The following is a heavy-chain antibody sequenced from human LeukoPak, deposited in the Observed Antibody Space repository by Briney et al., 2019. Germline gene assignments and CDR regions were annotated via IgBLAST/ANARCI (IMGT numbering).Heavy chain of an antibody. J-gene: IGHJ4*02. Sequence: SGTLSLTCTVSGGSISGYYWSWIRQPPGKGLEWVGYIYYSGSTKYNPSPKSRGSISLDTPKNQFPFKLSSVTTAETAAYYCAGGHYYDTRLDYWGQGTLVSASS. CDR3: AGGHYYDTRLDY. CDR1: GGSISGYY. V-gene: IGHV4-59*01. D-gene: IGHD3-22*01. CDR2: IYYSGST.